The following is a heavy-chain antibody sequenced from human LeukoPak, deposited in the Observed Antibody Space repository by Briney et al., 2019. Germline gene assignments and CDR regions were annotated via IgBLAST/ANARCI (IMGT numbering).Heavy chain of an antibody. CDR2: ISPSGDST. Sequence: ASVTVSCTASGNTFTRNYIQWVRQAPGQGLEWMGIISPSGDSTTYAQKLQGRVTMTTDTSTSTAYMELRSLRSDDTAVYYCARGQYFDYWGQGTLVTVSS. J-gene: IGHJ4*02. CDR1: GNTFTRNY. CDR3: ARGQYFDY. V-gene: IGHV1-46*01.